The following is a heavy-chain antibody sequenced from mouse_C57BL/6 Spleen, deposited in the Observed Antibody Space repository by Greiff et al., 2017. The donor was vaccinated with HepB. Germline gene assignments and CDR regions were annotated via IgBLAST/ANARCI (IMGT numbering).Heavy chain of an antibody. CDR1: GYAFSSSW. CDR3: ARCGLSYYFGY. V-gene: IGHV1-82*01. D-gene: IGHD3-3*01. CDR2: IYPGDGDT. Sequence: VQLVESGPELVKPGASVKISCKASGYAFSSSWMNWVKQRPGKGLEWIGRIYPGDGDTNDNGKFKGKATLTADKSSSTAYMQRSGLTSEDSAVYFGARCGLSYYFGYWGQGTTLTAS. J-gene: IGHJ2*01.